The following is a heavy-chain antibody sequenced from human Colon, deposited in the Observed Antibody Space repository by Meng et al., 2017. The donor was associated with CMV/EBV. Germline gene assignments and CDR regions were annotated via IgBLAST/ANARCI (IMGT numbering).Heavy chain of an antibody. D-gene: IGHD3-3*01. V-gene: IGHV3-21*06. Sequence: SGFTFGSYSLNWVRQAPGKGLEWISYISTSGGYKFYADSVRGRFSISRDNAMNSLYLQIDSLRAEDTAVYFCAREFGVDNADFLDYWGQGTLVTVSS. J-gene: IGHJ4*02. CDR2: ISTSGGYK. CDR3: AREFGVDNADFLDY. CDR1: GFTFGSYS.